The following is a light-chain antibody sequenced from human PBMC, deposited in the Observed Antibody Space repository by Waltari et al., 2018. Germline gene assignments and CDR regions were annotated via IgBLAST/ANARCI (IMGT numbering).Light chain of an antibody. CDR3: QAWDSSYVV. CDR2: QDS. CDR1: TSWETY. V-gene: IGLV3-1*01. Sequence: SYKLTQPPSVSVSPGPTASITCSGATSWETYACWYQQKPGQSPVLVIYQDSKRPSGIPERFSGSNSGNTATLTISGTQAMDEADYYCQAWDSSYVVFGGGTKLTVL. J-gene: IGLJ2*01.